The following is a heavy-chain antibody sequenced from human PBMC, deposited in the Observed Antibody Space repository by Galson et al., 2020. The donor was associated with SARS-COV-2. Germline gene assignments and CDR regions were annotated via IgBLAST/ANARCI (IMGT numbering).Heavy chain of an antibody. CDR1: GGSISSYY. CDR3: ARAKDVLLWFGELLPSPFDY. CDR2: IYYSGSP. D-gene: IGHD3-10*01. V-gene: IGHV4-59*01. J-gene: IGHJ4*02. Sequence: SETLSLTCTVSGGSISSYYWSWIRQPPGKGLEWIGYIYYSGSPNYNPSLKSRVTISVDTSKNQFSLKLSSVTAADTAVYYCARAKDVLLWFGELLPSPFDYWGQGTLVTVSS.